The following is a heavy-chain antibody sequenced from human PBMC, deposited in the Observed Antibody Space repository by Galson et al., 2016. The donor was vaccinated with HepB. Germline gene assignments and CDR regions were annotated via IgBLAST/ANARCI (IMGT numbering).Heavy chain of an antibody. V-gene: IGHV6-1*01. J-gene: IGHJ4*02. D-gene: IGHD5-12*01. CDR1: WDSVSSDSAA. CDR3: ARASSGYDSPFDY. CDR2: THYRSKWYN. Sequence: CAISWDSVSSDSAAWNWIRQSPSRGLEWLGRTHYRSKWYNNYAISVKGLITINPDTSKNQFSLQLNSVSPEDAAVYYCARASSGYDSPFDYWGQGTLVTVSS.